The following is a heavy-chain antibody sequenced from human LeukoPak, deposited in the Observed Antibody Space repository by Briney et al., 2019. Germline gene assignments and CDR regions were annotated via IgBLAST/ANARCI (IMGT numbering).Heavy chain of an antibody. J-gene: IGHJ5*02. V-gene: IGHV3-49*03. Sequence: AGGSLRLSCTASGFTFGDYAMSWFRQAPGKGLEWVGFIRSKAYGGTTEYAASVKGRFTISRDDSKSIAYLQMNSLKTEDTAVYYCTRDTRLCSSTSCRQYNWFDPWGQGTLVTVSS. CDR3: TRDTRLCSSTSCRQYNWFDP. CDR2: IRSKAYGGTT. CDR1: GFTFGDYA. D-gene: IGHD2-2*01.